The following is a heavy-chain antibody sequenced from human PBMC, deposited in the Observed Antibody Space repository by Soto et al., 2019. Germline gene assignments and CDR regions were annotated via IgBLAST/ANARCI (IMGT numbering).Heavy chain of an antibody. V-gene: IGHV3-15*07. CDR1: GFILSNGW. CDR2: LRSEIEGGPA. J-gene: IGHJ4*02. Sequence: GGSLRLSCAASGFILSNGWLNWVRQAPGKGLEWVGRLRSEIEGGPADYPTPVKGRFTISRDDSKNTPYLQMNSLKPEDTAVYYCTTDRHGAYDTWGQGTLVTLSS. D-gene: IGHD3-9*01. CDR3: TTDRHGAYDT.